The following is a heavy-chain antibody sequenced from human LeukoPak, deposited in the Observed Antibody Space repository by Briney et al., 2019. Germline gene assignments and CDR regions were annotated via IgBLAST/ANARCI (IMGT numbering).Heavy chain of an antibody. CDR3: AKDFGTTVSY. Sequence: PGGSLRLSCAASGFTFSSYSMSWVRQTPGEGLEWVSAISGSGGSTYYAHSVKGRFTISRDNSNNTLYLQMNSLRAEDTAVYYCAKDFGTTVSYWGQGTLVTVSS. CDR1: GFTFSSYS. J-gene: IGHJ4*02. V-gene: IGHV3-23*01. CDR2: ISGSGGST. D-gene: IGHD4-17*01.